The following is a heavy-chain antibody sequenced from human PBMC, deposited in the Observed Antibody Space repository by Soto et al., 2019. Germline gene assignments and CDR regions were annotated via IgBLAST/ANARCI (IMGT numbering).Heavy chain of an antibody. V-gene: IGHV1-8*01. D-gene: IGHD6-19*01. CDR1: GYNFIDYD. Sequence: QVQLVQSGAEVMKPGASVKVSCKASGYNFIDYDINWMRQSTGQGLEWMGWMTPNSGNTGYAQKFQGRVTLTRDTSIGTAYMELSSLKTDDTAVYYCTRNPYGSGLFDPWGQGTLVTVSS. CDR2: MTPNSGNT. J-gene: IGHJ5*02. CDR3: TRNPYGSGLFDP.